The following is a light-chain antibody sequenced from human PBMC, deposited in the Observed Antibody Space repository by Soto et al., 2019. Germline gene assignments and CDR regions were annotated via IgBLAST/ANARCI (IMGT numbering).Light chain of an antibody. CDR2: GPG. Sequence: QSVLTQPPSVSGAPGQRVTISCTGSSSNIGAGYDVHWYQQFPGTAPKLLIYGPGNRPSGVPDRFSASQSGTSASLAITGLQAEDEADYYCQSYDSSLSVVVFGGGTKVTVL. J-gene: IGLJ2*01. CDR3: QSYDSSLSVVV. V-gene: IGLV1-40*01. CDR1: SSNIGAGYD.